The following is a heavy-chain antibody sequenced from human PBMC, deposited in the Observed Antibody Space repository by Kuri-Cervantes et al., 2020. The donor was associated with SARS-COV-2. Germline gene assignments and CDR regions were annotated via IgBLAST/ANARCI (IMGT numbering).Heavy chain of an antibody. CDR1: GFDFSLYN. J-gene: IGHJ4*02. Sequence: GGSLRLSCEASGFDFSLYNRNWVRQAPGKGLEWVSRISRNSNYIDYADSVKGRFIISRDNAKNSLDLQMNILGPEDTAVYYCVRSFDHWGQGHLVTVSS. V-gene: IGHV3-21*01. CDR3: VRSFDH. CDR2: ISRNSNYI.